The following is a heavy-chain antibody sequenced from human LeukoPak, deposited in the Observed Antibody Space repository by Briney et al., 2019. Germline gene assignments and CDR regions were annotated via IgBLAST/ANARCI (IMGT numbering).Heavy chain of an antibody. Sequence: GASVKVSCKASGYTFTSYGICWVRQAPGQGLEWMGWISTYNGKTNYAQKIQGRVTMTTDTSTSTAYMELRSLRSDDTAVYYCAKDRAYGSWYGCSTPWGQGTLVTVSS. J-gene: IGHJ5*02. CDR3: AKDRAYGSWYGCSTP. CDR2: ISTYNGKT. V-gene: IGHV1-18*01. CDR1: GYTFTSYG. D-gene: IGHD6-13*01.